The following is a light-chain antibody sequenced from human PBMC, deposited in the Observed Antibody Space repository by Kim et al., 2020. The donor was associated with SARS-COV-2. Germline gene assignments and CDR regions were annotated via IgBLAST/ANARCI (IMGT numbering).Light chain of an antibody. CDR3: QQYGSSTET. Sequence: SPRERTTPPCSASRSIGSSYLAWYQQKPGQAPRLLIYGASSRATGIPDRFSGSGSGTDFTLTISRLEPEDFAVYYCQQYGSSTETFGEGTKVDIK. J-gene: IGKJ1*01. CDR1: RSIGSSY. CDR2: GAS. V-gene: IGKV3-20*01.